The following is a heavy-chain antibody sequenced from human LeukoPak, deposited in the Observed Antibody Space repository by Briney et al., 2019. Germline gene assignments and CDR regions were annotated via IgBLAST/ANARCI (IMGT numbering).Heavy chain of an antibody. CDR3: ARRHLEGYNAYGLFDY. V-gene: IGHV4-34*01. J-gene: IGHJ4*02. CDR2: INHSGST. D-gene: IGHD5-12*01. CDR1: GGLVSGYS. Sequence: SETLSLTCAVHGGLVSGYSWSWIRQSPGKGLEWIGEINHSGSTNYNPSLKSRITISVDKSKNLFSLKLSSVTAADAGVYHCARRHLEGYNAYGLFDYWGQGTLVTVSS.